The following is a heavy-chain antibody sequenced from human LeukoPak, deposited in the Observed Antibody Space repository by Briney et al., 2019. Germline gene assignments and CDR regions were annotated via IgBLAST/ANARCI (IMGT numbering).Heavy chain of an antibody. D-gene: IGHD1-26*01. V-gene: IGHV3-74*01. CDR3: ARAQVGAPTDV. CDR1: GFPFSSYA. Sequence: GGSLRLSCAASGFPFSSYAMYWVRQAPGKGLVWVARIHGDGDNISYADSVRGRFTISRDNAKDTLYLHMNSLRPEDTAVYYCARAQVGAPTDVWGQGTLVTVSS. J-gene: IGHJ4*02. CDR2: IHGDGDNI.